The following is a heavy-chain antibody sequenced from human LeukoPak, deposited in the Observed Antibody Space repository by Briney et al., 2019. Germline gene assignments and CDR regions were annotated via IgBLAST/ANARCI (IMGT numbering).Heavy chain of an antibody. V-gene: IGHV4-39*01. Sequence: SETLSLTCTISGGSISGSSYYWGWIRQPPGKGQEWIGSIYYSGSTYYKPSLKSRVTMSVDTSKNQFSLKLSSVTAADTAVYYCARPQRYSNYALDYWGQGTLVTVSS. CDR2: IYYSGST. J-gene: IGHJ4*02. D-gene: IGHD4-11*01. CDR1: GGSISGSSYY. CDR3: ARPQRYSNYALDY.